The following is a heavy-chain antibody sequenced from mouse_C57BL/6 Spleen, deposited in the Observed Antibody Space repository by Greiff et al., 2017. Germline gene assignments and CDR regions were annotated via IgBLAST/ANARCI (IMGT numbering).Heavy chain of an antibody. CDR3: ARSYYARGYFDV. CDR2: INPRNGGT. CDR1: GYTFTSYW. D-gene: IGHD1-1*01. V-gene: IGHV1-53*01. J-gene: IGHJ1*03. Sequence: QVQLKQSGTELVKPGASVKLSCKASGYTFTSYWMHWVKQSPGQGLEWIGNINPRNGGTNYNEKFKGKATLTVDKSSSTAYMKLRSLTSEDTAVYYCARSYYARGYFDVWGTGTTVTVSS.